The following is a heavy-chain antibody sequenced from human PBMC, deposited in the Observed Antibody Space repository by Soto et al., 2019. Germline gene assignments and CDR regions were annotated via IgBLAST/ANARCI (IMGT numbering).Heavy chain of an antibody. V-gene: IGHV3-53*01. J-gene: IGHJ3*01. CDR2: LYDVDGS. CDR3: ATWHEREQANAV. D-gene: IGHD1-1*01. CDR1: GLTISGKKY. Sequence: DVQLVESGGGLIQPGESLRLSCAAFGLTISGKKYVAWVRQAPGKGLEWVSALYDVDGSFYADSVKGRFTTSSDSSKTTVYLQMNDLTPDDTPVYCCATWHEREQANAVWGQGTTVTVSS.